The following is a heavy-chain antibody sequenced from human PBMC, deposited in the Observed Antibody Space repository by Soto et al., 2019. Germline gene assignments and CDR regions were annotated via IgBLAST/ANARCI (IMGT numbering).Heavy chain of an antibody. CDR2: FNPNSGDT. Sequence: ASVNSSCKASGYIFTAYSMHWVRQAPAQGLEWVGWFNPNSGDTIYAQKFQGTVTLTGDTSISTAYMEPYSLTSDDTAVYYCAREAPAFISLDYRGHGHLVAVS. CDR1: GYIFTAYS. D-gene: IGHD3-3*02. CDR3: AREAPAFISLDY. J-gene: IGHJ4*01. V-gene: IGHV1-2*02.